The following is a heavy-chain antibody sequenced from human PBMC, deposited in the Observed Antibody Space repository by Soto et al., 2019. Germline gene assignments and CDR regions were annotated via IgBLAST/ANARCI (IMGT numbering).Heavy chain of an antibody. CDR2: VSHDGRNT. CDR1: GFTFSDYA. Sequence: VQLVESGGGVVQPGRSLRLSCAASGFTFSDYAMQWVRQAPGKGLEWVAVVSHDGRNTHYADSVKGRFTIARDCSKNSVSLEMTGLRAEDTGVYYCAKGGRQWLVTSDFNGWGEGALGTVSS. D-gene: IGHD6-19*01. CDR3: AKGGRQWLVTSDFNG. J-gene: IGHJ4*02. V-gene: IGHV3-30*18.